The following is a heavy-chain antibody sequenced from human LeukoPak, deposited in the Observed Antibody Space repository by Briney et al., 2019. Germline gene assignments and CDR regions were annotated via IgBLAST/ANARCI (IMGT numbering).Heavy chain of an antibody. V-gene: IGHV3-23*01. Sequence: PGGSLRLSCAASGFAFSSFAMSWVRQAPGKGLDWVSSISGSGGSTYYADSVKGRFTISRDSSKNTLYLQMNSLRAEDTAVYYCAKGVGTNKGGYYFDYWGQGTPLTVSS. CDR2: ISGSGGST. J-gene: IGHJ4*02. CDR1: GFAFSSFA. CDR3: AKGVGTNKGGYYFDY. D-gene: IGHD1-26*01.